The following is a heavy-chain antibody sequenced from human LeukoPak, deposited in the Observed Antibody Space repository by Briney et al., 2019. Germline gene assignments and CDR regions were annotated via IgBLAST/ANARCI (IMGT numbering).Heavy chain of an antibody. D-gene: IGHD2/OR15-2a*01. CDR1: GGTFSSYA. V-gene: IGHV1-69*01. Sequence: SVKVSCKASGGTFSSYAISWVRQAPGQGLEWMGGIIPIFGTANYAQKFQGRVTITADESTSTAYMELSSLRSEDTAVYYCARGAREYFDWFDYWGQGTLVTVSS. J-gene: IGHJ5*01. CDR2: IIPIFGTA. CDR3: ARGAREYFDWFDY.